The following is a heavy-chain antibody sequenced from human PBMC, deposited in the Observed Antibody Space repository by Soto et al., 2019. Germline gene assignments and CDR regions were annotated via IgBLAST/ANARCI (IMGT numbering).Heavy chain of an antibody. Sequence: ASVKVSCKASGYTFTSYDINWVRQATGQGLEWMGWMNPNSGNTGYAQKFQGRVTMTRNTSISTAYMELSSLGSEDTAVYYCARKVLTGYYKRNWFDPWGQGTLVTVSS. V-gene: IGHV1-8*01. D-gene: IGHD3-9*01. CDR1: GYTFTSYD. CDR2: MNPNSGNT. CDR3: ARKVLTGYYKRNWFDP. J-gene: IGHJ5*02.